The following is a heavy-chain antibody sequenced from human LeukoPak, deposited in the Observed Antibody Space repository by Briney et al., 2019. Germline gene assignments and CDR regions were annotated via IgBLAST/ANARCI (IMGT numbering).Heavy chain of an antibody. D-gene: IGHD2-2*01. J-gene: IGHJ6*03. CDR1: GYTFTSYY. CDR2: IKPSGGST. Sequence: ASVKVSCKASGYTFTSYYMHWVRQAPGQGLEWMGIIKPSGGSTSYAQKFQGRVTMTRDMSTSTVYMELSSLRSEDTAVYYCARAPHCSSTSCYYYYYYYMDVWGKGTTVTVSS. CDR3: ARAPHCSSTSCYYYYYYYMDV. V-gene: IGHV1-46*01.